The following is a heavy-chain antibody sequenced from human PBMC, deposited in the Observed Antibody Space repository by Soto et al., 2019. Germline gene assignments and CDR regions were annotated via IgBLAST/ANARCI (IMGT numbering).Heavy chain of an antibody. J-gene: IGHJ6*02. CDR2: IYYSGST. CDR3: ARGPASYDILTGYYLHYYYGMGV. D-gene: IGHD3-9*01. CDR1: GGSISSGGYY. Sequence: SETLSLTCTVSGGSISSGGYYWSWIRQHPGKGLEWIGYIYYSGSTYYNPSLKSRVTISVDTSKNQFSLKLSSVTAADTAVYYCARGPASYDILTGYYLHYYYGMGVWGQGTTVTVSS. V-gene: IGHV4-31*03.